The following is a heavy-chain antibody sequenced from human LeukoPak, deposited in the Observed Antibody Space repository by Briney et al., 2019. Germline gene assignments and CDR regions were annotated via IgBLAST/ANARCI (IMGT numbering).Heavy chain of an antibody. J-gene: IGHJ4*02. D-gene: IGHD2/OR15-2a*01. Sequence: SVKVSCKASGGSFSSKAISWVRQAPGQGLEWMGGIIPIFETTNYAQKFQGRVTITADESTNTVYMELSSLRSEDTAVYYCARVHRGVSLDYWGQGTLVTVSS. CDR2: IIPIFETT. V-gene: IGHV1-69*13. CDR3: ARVHRGVSLDY. CDR1: GGSFSSKA.